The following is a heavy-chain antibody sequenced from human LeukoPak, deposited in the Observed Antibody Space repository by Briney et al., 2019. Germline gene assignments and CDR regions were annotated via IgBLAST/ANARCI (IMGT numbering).Heavy chain of an antibody. V-gene: IGHV4-34*01. D-gene: IGHD3-22*01. CDR3: ARHFIRRITMIVVVIRGTNYFDY. CDR1: GGSFSGYY. J-gene: IGHJ4*02. Sequence: SETLSLTCAVYGGSFSGYYWSWIRQPPGKGLEWIGEINYSGSTNYNPSLKSRVTISVDTSKNQFSLKLSSVTAADTAVYYCARHFIRRITMIVVVIRGTNYFDYWGQGTLVTVSS. CDR2: INYSGST.